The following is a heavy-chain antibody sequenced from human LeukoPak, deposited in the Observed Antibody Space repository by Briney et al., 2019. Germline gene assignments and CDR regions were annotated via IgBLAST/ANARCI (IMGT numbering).Heavy chain of an antibody. CDR2: IGWNSGSI. J-gene: IGHJ3*02. Sequence: GRSLRLSCAASGFTFDDYAMHWVRQAPGKGLEWVSGIGWNSGSIGYADSVKGRFTISRDNAKNSLYLQMNSLRAEDTALYYCAKGIGGATHDAFDIWGQGTMVTVSS. D-gene: IGHD1-26*01. CDR1: GFTFDDYA. V-gene: IGHV3-9*01. CDR3: AKGIGGATHDAFDI.